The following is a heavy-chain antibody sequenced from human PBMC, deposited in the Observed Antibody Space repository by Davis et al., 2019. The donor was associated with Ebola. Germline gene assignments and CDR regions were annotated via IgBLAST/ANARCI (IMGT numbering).Heavy chain of an antibody. J-gene: IGHJ6*02. Sequence: ASVKVSCKASGYTFTSYGISWVRQAPGQGLEWMGWISAYNGNTNYAQKLQGRVTMTTDTSTSTAYMELSSLRSEDTAVYYCAREERSTPYYYYGMDVWGQGTTVTVSS. CDR3: AREERSTPYYYYGMDV. D-gene: IGHD2-2*01. CDR2: ISAYNGNT. CDR1: GYTFTSYG. V-gene: IGHV1-18*01.